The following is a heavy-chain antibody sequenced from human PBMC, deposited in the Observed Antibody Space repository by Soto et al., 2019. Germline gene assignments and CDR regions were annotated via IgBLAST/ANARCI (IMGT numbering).Heavy chain of an antibody. V-gene: IGHV4-34*01. D-gene: IGHD7-27*01. CDR3: ARGTFWGLYYYYGMDV. CDR2: INHSGST. Sequence: TSETLSLTCAVYGGSFSGYYWSWIRQPPGKGLEWIGEINHSGSTNYNPSLKSRVTISVDTSKNQFSLKLSSVTAADTAVYYCARGTFWGLYYYYGMDVWGQGTTVTVSS. CDR1: GGSFSGYY. J-gene: IGHJ6*02.